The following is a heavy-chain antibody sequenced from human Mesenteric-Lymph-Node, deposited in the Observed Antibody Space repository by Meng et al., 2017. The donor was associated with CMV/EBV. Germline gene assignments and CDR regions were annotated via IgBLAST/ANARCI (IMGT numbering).Heavy chain of an antibody. V-gene: IGHV1-2*04. Sequence: SCKASGYTFTGYYIHWVRQAPGQGLEWMGWINPNSGGTNYAQKFQGWVTMTRDTSISTAYMELSRLRSDDTAVYYCASSVGGNSDFDYWGQGTLVTVSS. J-gene: IGHJ4*02. CDR2: INPNSGGT. CDR3: ASSVGGNSDFDY. CDR1: GYTFTGYY. D-gene: IGHD4-23*01.